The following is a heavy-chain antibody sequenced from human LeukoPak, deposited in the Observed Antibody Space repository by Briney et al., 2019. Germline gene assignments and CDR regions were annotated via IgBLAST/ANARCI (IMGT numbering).Heavy chain of an antibody. CDR2: IGTAGDT. CDR1: GFTFRSYD. V-gene: IGHV3-13*04. D-gene: IGHD6-13*01. J-gene: IGHJ4*02. CDR3: ARDGQQLGF. Sequence: PGGSLRLSCVASGFTFRSYDMFWVRQPTGKGLEWVSGIGTAGDTNYADSVKGRFTISRENAKNSLYLQMNSLRVEDTAVYYCARDGQQLGFWGQGTLVIVSS.